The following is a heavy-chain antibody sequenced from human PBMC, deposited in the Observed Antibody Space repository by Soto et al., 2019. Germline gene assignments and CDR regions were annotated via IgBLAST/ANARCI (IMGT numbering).Heavy chain of an antibody. CDR1: GYTFTSYG. D-gene: IGHD2-15*01. J-gene: IGHJ6*03. V-gene: IGHV1-18*01. CDR3: ARVYCSGGSCYLGFGWYYYYMDV. CDR2: ISAYNGNT. Sequence: QVQLVQSGAEVKKPGASVKVSCKASGYTFTSYGISWVRQAPGQGLEWMGWISAYNGNTNYAQKLQGRVTITTETSTSTAYMELRSLRSDDTAVYYCARVYCSGGSCYLGFGWYYYYMDVWGKGTTVTVSS.